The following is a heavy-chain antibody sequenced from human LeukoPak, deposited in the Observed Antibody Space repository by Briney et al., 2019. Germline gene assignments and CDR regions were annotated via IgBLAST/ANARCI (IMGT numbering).Heavy chain of an antibody. CDR3: AKESPVAATGRSWFDP. CDR1: GFTFSSYA. V-gene: IGHV3-23*01. Sequence: PGGSLRLSCAASGFTFSSYAVSWVRQAPGKGLEWVSNITGSGSNTYYADSVKGRFTISRDNSKNTLYLQMNSLRAEDTAIYYCAKESPVAATGRSWFDPWGQGTLVTVSS. D-gene: IGHD6-13*01. CDR2: ITGSGSNT. J-gene: IGHJ5*02.